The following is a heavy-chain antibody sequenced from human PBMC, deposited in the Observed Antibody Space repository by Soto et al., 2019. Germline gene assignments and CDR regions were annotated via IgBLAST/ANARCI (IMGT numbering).Heavy chain of an antibody. CDR3: ARGLRITIFGVVIQSNCFDP. CDR1: GGSFSGYY. Sequence: SETLSLTCAVSGGSFSGYYWSWIRQPPGKGLEWIGEINHSGGTNYNPSLKSRVTISVDTSKNQFSLKLSSVTAADTAVYYCARGLRITIFGVVIQSNCFDPWGQGTLVTVSS. J-gene: IGHJ5*02. D-gene: IGHD3-3*01. CDR2: INHSGGT. V-gene: IGHV4-34*01.